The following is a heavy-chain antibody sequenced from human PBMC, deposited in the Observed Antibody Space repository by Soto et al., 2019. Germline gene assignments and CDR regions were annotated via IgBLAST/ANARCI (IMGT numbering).Heavy chain of an antibody. V-gene: IGHV3-9*01. CDR1: GFTFGDYA. J-gene: IGHJ4*02. D-gene: IGHD1-20*01. CDR3: ASAYNWNDGY. CDR2: ISWNSGSI. Sequence: EVQLVESGGGLVQPGRSLRLSCAASGFTFGDYAMQWVRQAPGKGLEWVSAISWNSGSIDYADSVKGRFTISRDNAKNSLYLQMNSLRDEDTAVYYCASAYNWNDGYWGQGTLVTVSS.